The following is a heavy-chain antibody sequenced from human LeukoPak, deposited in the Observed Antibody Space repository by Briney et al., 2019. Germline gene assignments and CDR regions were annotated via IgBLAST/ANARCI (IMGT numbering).Heavy chain of an antibody. CDR3: ARYSGSGYGMFYLDY. CDR1: GFTFSSYS. D-gene: IGHD2-2*03. Sequence: GGSLRLSCAASGFTFSSYSMNWVRQAPGKGLEWVSSISSSSSYIYYADSVKGRFTISRDNAKNSLYLQMNSLRAEDTAVYYCARYSGSGYGMFYLDYWGQGTLVTVSS. J-gene: IGHJ4*02. CDR2: ISSSSSYI. V-gene: IGHV3-21*01.